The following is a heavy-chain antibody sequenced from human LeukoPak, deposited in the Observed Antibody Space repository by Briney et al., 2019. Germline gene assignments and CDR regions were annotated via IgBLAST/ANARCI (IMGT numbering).Heavy chain of an antibody. CDR1: GFTFSSYS. Sequence: GGSLRLSCAASGFTFSSYSMNWVRQAPGKGLEWVSSISSSSSYIYYADSVKGRFTISRDNAKNSLYLQMNSLRVEDTAVYYCARDPINIATAANGFDYWGQGTLVTVSS. V-gene: IGHV3-21*01. CDR2: ISSSSSYI. CDR3: ARDPINIATAANGFDY. J-gene: IGHJ4*02. D-gene: IGHD6-13*01.